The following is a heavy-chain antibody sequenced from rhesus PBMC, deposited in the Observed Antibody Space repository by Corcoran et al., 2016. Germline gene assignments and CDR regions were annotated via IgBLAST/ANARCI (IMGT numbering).Heavy chain of an antibody. J-gene: IGHJ4*01. D-gene: IGHD5-12*01. V-gene: IGHV4S11*01. CDR3: ARHGDSYSLFDY. CDR1: GGSISSNY. Sequence: QVQLQESGPGLVKPLETLSLTCAVPGGSISSNYWSWIRQAPGKGLEWSGYIYGRSSSTNYNPSRKGRVTLSVDTSKNQLALKLSSVTAADTAVYYCARHGDSYSLFDYWGQGVLVTVSS. CDR2: IYGRSSST.